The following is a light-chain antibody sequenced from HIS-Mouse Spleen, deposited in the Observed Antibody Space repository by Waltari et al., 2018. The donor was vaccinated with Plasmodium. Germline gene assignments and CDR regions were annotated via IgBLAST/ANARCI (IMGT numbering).Light chain of an antibody. CDR2: DVN. CDR3: QVWDSSSDHPV. CDR1: NIGSKS. Sequence: SYVLTQPPSVSVAPGQTARITCGGNNIGSKSVHWYQQKPGQAPVLVVYDVNDRPSGIPWRFSGSNSGNTATLTISRVEAGDEADYYCQVWDSSSDHPVFGGGTKLTVL. J-gene: IGLJ2*01. V-gene: IGLV3-21*02.